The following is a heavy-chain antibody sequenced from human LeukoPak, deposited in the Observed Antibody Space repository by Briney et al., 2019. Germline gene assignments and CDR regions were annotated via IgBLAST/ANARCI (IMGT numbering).Heavy chain of an antibody. Sequence: ASVKVSCKASGYTFTGYYMHWVRQAPGQGLEWMGRINPNSGGTNYAQKFQGRVTMTRDTSISTAYMELSRLRSDDTAVYYCAYDDFWSGYCLFCYWGQGTPVTVSS. J-gene: IGHJ4*02. CDR2: INPNSGGT. CDR3: AYDDFWSGYCLFCY. V-gene: IGHV1-2*06. CDR1: GYTFTGYY. D-gene: IGHD3-3*01.